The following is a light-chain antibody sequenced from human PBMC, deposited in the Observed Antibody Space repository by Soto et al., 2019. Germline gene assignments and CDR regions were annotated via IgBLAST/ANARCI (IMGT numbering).Light chain of an antibody. V-gene: IGLV2-11*01. Sequence: QSALTQPRSVSGSPGQSVTISCTGTSSDIGAYDFVSWHQHHPGKAPKVIIYDVTKTPSGVPDRFSGSKSGNTASLTISGLQAEDEADYHCCSYTGSYSLVFGGGTQLTVL. J-gene: IGLJ2*01. CDR3: CSYTGSYSLV. CDR1: SSDIGAYDF. CDR2: DVT.